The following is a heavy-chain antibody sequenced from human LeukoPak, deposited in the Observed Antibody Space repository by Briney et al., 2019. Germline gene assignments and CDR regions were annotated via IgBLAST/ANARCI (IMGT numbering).Heavy chain of an antibody. CDR3: ARSVGLYYSMDV. CDR1: GFTFSSYS. V-gene: IGHV3-48*04. Sequence: GGSLRLSCAASGFTFSSYSMNWVRQAPGRGLEWVSYISGSGTNLYYADSVKGRFIISRDNAKNLLYLQMNSLRAEDTAVYYCARSVGLYYSMDVWGQGATVTVSS. J-gene: IGHJ6*02. CDR2: ISGSGTNL. D-gene: IGHD2-15*01.